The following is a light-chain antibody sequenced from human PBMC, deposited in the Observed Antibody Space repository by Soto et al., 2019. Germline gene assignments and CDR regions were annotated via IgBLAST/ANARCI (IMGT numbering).Light chain of an antibody. CDR1: QSVFWERNKKNY. Sequence: DIAMTQSPDSLSVTLGERATINCKSSQSVFWERNKKNYLSWYQQKPGQPPKLLISWASARESGVPDRFSGTGSETDFTLTISSLQAKDAAIYYCQQYYGFPLSFGGGTKVEIK. V-gene: IGKV4-1*01. CDR2: WAS. CDR3: QQYYGFPLS. J-gene: IGKJ4*01.